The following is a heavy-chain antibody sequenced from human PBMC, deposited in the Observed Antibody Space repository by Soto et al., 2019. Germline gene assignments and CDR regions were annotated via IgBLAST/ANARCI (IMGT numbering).Heavy chain of an antibody. CDR1: GFTFSSYG. CDR2: ISYDGSNK. D-gene: IGHD3-22*01. Sequence: QVQLVESGGGVVQPGRSLRLSCAASGFTFSSYGMHWVRQAPGKGLEWVAVISYDGSNKYYADSVKGRFTISRDNSKNTLYLQMNSLRAEDTAVYYCSRGANYDSSGYSPFDYLGQGTLVTVSS. CDR3: SRGANYDSSGYSPFDY. V-gene: IGHV3-30*03. J-gene: IGHJ4*02.